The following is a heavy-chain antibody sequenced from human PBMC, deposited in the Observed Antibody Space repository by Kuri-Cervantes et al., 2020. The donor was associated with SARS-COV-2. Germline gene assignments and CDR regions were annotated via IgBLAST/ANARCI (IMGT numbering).Heavy chain of an antibody. V-gene: IGHV3-21*06. J-gene: IGHJ3*02. D-gene: IGHD3-22*01. CDR3: ARGSVTRIVAVNDDASHI. CDR1: GITVSDFY. CDR2: IGSDSAYR. Sequence: GGSLRLSCAASGITVSDFYMSWVRQAPGKGLEWVSSIGSDSAYRYTAETVKGRFTISRDDAKNTVFLQMKSLRAEDTALYYCARGSVTRIVAVNDDASHIWGQGTMVTVSS.